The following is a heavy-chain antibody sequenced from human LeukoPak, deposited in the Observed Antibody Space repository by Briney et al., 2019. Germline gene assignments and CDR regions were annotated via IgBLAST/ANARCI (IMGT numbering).Heavy chain of an antibody. V-gene: IGHV4-59*01. D-gene: IGHD2-2*01. CDR1: GGSFSGYY. CDR3: ARINIVVVPAAKWVWFDP. CDR2: IYYSGST. J-gene: IGHJ5*02. Sequence: SSETLSLTCAVYGGSFSGYYWSWIRQPPGKGLEWIGYIYYSGSTNYNPSLKSRVTISVDTSKNQFSLKLSSVTAADTAVYYCARINIVVVPAAKWVWFDPWGQGTLVTVSS.